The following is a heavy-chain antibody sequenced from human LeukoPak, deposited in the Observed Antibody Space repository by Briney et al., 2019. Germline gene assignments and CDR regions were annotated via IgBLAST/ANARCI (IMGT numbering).Heavy chain of an antibody. CDR2: INHSGST. Sequence: SETLSLTCAVYGGSFSGYYWSWIRQPPGKGLEWIREINHSGSTNYNPSLKSRVTISVDTSKNQFSLKLSSVTAADTAVYYCARHGAPFGIVVPQVAFDIWGQGTMVTVSS. D-gene: IGHD3-22*01. V-gene: IGHV4-34*01. CDR3: ARHGAPFGIVVPQVAFDI. J-gene: IGHJ3*02. CDR1: GGSFSGYY.